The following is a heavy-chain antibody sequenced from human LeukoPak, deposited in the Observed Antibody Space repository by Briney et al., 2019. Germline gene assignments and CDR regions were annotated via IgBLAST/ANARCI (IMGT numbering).Heavy chain of an antibody. CDR3: AREANIVAILDAFDI. J-gene: IGHJ3*02. D-gene: IGHD5-12*01. Sequence: ASVKVSCKASGGTFSSYAISWVRQAPGQGLEWMGGIIPIFGTANYAQKFQGRVTITADESTSTAYVELSSLRSEDTAVYYCAREANIVAILDAFDIWGQGTMVTVSS. CDR2: IIPIFGTA. V-gene: IGHV1-69*01. CDR1: GGTFSSYA.